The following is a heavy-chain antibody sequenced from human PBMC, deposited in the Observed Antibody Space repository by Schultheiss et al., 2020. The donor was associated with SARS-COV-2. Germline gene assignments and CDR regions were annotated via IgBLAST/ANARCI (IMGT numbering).Heavy chain of an antibody. D-gene: IGHD6-13*01. CDR3: ARDRGSSWYHYRFDY. CDR2: INPNSGGT. Sequence: ASVKVSCKASGYTFTGYYMHWVRQAPGQGLEWMGWINPNSGGTNYAQKFQGRVTMTRDTSISTAYMELRSLRSDDTAVYYCARDRGSSWYHYRFDYWGQGTLVTVSS. V-gene: IGHV1-2*02. CDR1: GYTFTGYY. J-gene: IGHJ4*02.